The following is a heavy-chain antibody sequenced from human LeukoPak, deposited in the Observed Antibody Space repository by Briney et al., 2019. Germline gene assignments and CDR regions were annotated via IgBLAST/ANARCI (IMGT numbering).Heavy chain of an antibody. J-gene: IGHJ4*02. D-gene: IGHD3-22*01. CDR3: ARGPYYYDSSAPFDY. CDR1: GRSISPYY. Sequence: PSDTLSLTCTVSGRSISPYYWSWIRQPAGKGLEWIGCIYASGTTNYNPSLKSRVTMSVDTSKNQLSLQLSSVAAADTAVYYCARGPYYYDSSAPFDYWGQGTLVTVSS. V-gene: IGHV4-4*07. CDR2: IYASGTT.